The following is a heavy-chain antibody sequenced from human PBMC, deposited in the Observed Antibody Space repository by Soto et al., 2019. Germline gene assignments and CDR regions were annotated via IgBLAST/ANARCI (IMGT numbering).Heavy chain of an antibody. Sequence: QVQLVESGGGVVQPGRSLRLSCAASGFTFSSYAMHWVRQAPGKGLEWVAVISYDGSNKYYADSVKGRFTISRDNSKNPLYLQMNSLRAEDTAVYYCAREGDYYDSSGYSPMFDYWGQGTLVTVSS. D-gene: IGHD3-22*01. CDR1: GFTFSSYA. CDR2: ISYDGSNK. CDR3: AREGDYYDSSGYSPMFDY. V-gene: IGHV3-30-3*01. J-gene: IGHJ4*02.